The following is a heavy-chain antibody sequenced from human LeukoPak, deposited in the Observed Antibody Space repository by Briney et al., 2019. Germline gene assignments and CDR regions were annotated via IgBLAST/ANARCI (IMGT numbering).Heavy chain of an antibody. CDR2: IWYDGSNK. J-gene: IGHJ3*02. CDR3: AKDIAMIVVVNAFDI. Sequence: GGSLRLSXAASGFTISSYGMHWVRQAPGKGLEWVAVIWYDGSNKYYADSVKGRFTISRDNSKNTLYLQMNSLRAEDTAVYYCAKDIAMIVVVNAFDIWGQGTMVTVSS. CDR1: GFTISSYG. V-gene: IGHV3-33*06. D-gene: IGHD3-22*01.